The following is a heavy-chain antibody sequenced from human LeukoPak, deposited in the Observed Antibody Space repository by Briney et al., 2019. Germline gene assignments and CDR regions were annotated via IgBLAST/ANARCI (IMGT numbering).Heavy chain of an antibody. CDR3: ASQQLVGSSFDI. CDR1: GYTFTSYD. V-gene: IGHV1-8*03. Sequence: ASVRVSCKASGYTFTSYDINWVRQATGQGVEWMGWMNPNSGNTGYAQKFQGRVTITRNTSISTAYMELSSLRSEDTAVYYCASQQLVGSSFDIWGQGTMVTVSS. D-gene: IGHD6-13*01. CDR2: MNPNSGNT. J-gene: IGHJ3*02.